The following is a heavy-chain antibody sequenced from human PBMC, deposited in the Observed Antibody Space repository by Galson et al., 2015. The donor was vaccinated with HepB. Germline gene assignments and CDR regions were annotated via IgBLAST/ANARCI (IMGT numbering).Heavy chain of an antibody. CDR2: INPSSDTI. V-gene: IGHV3-48*01. J-gene: IGHJ4*02. CDR1: GFTFSSYS. CDR3: ARAERVGPHAY. Sequence: SLRLSCAASGFTFSSYSMNWVRQAPGKGLEWISYINPSSDTIYYADSVKGRFTVSRDNAKDSLYLQMHSLRGDDTSVYYCARAERVGPHAYWGQGTLVTVSS. D-gene: IGHD1-26*01.